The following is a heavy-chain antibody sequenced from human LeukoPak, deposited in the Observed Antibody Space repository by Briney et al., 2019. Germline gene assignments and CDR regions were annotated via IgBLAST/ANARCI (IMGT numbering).Heavy chain of an antibody. J-gene: IGHJ4*02. V-gene: IGHV3-21*05. CDR2: ISSSSSYI. CDR1: GFTFRDYY. Sequence: GGSLRLSCAASGFTFRDYYMHWVRQAPGKGLEWISYISSSSSYIYYADSVKGRFTISRDNAKNSLYLQMNSLRAEDTAVYYCARGGWEPFDYWGQGTLVTVSS. D-gene: IGHD1-26*01. CDR3: ARGGWEPFDY.